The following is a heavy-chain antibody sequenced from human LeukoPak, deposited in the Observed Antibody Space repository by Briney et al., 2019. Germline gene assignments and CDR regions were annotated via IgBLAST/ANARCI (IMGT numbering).Heavy chain of an antibody. CDR3: ARELAGHYYGSGSSFDY. D-gene: IGHD3-10*01. CDR2: VKQDVNVK. CDR1: GFTVSANY. Sequence: GGSLRLSCAASGFTVSANYMSWVRQAPGKGLEWVASVKQDVNVKNYVDSVKGRFTISRDNAKNSLYLQMNSLRAEDTAVYYCARELAGHYYGSGSSFDYWGQGTLVTVSS. J-gene: IGHJ4*02. V-gene: IGHV3-7*01.